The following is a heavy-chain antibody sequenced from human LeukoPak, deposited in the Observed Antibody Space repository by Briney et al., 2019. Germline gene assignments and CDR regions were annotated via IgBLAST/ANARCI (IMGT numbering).Heavy chain of an antibody. D-gene: IGHD2-2*01. V-gene: IGHV3-48*01. CDR3: ARDPVYCSSTSCYHELNWFDP. CDR2: ISSSSSTI. Sequence: SGGSLRLSCAASGFTFSSYWMSWVRQAPGKGLEWVSYISSSSSTIYYADSVKGRFTISRDNAKNSLYLQMNSLRAEDTAVYYCARDPVYCSSTSCYHELNWFDPWGQGTLVTVSS. CDR1: GFTFSSYW. J-gene: IGHJ5*02.